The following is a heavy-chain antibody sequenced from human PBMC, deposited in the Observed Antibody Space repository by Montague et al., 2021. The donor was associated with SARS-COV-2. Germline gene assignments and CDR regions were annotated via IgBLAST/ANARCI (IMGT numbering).Heavy chain of an antibody. Sequence: SLRLSCAASGFTFSSYYMNWLRQAPGKGLEWVSSISGSSSYIYYADSVKGRFTISRDNAKNSLYLQMNSLRAEDTAVYYCARDLPSFFLGIAVAGPFDPWGQGTLATVSS. D-gene: IGHD6-19*01. J-gene: IGHJ5*02. CDR3: ARDLPSFFLGIAVAGPFDP. V-gene: IGHV3-21*01. CDR1: GFTFSSYY. CDR2: ISGSSSYI.